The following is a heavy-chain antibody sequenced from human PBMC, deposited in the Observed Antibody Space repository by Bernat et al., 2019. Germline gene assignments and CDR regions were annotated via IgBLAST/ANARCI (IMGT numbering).Heavy chain of an antibody. CDR2: ISYDGSNK. D-gene: IGHD2-15*01. CDR3: ARGAAWWCSGGSCLY. Sequence: QVQLVESGGGVVQPGRSLRLSCAASGFTFSSYAMHWVRQAPGKGLEWVAVISYDGSNKYYADSVKGRFTISRDNSKNTLYLQMNSLRAEDTAVYYCARGAAWWCSGGSCLYWGKGTLVTVSS. J-gene: IGHJ4*02. V-gene: IGHV3-30-3*01. CDR1: GFTFSSYA.